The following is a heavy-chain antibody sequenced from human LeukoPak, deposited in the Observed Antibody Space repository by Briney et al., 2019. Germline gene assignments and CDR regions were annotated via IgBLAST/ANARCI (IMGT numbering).Heavy chain of an antibody. Sequence: SQTLSLTCAISGDSVSSNSAAWNWIRQSPSRGLEWLGRTYYRSKWYNDYAVPVKSRITINPDTSKNQFSLQLNSVTPEDTAVYYCARGSPWDNLGWWFDPWGQGTLVTVSS. D-gene: IGHD6-19*01. V-gene: IGHV6-1*01. CDR2: TYYRSKWYN. CDR3: ARGSPWDNLGWWFDP. CDR1: GDSVSSNSAA. J-gene: IGHJ5*02.